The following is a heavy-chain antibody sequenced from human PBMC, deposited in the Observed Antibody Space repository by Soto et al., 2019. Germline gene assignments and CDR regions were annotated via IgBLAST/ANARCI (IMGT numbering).Heavy chain of an antibody. J-gene: IGHJ6*02. CDR3: TRVGGSVSGMDV. Sequence: LRLSCAASGFTFSIYWMHWVRQAPGKGPVWVSRIDNAGSSARYADSVKGRFTISRDNAKNTVYLQMNSLRAEDTAVYYCTRVGGSVSGMDVWGQGTTVTVSS. D-gene: IGHD1-26*01. V-gene: IGHV3-74*01. CDR1: GFTFSIYW. CDR2: IDNAGSSA.